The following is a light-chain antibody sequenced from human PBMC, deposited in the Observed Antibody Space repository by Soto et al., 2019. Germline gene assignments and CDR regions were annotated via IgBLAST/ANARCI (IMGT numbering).Light chain of an antibody. CDR3: QQYYSYPFT. Sequence: AIRMTQSPSSLSASTGDRVTITCRASQGISSYLAWYQQKPGKAPKLLIYAASTLQSVVPSRFSGSGSGTDFTLTISCLQSEDSATYCCQQYYSYPFTFGPGTKVDIK. J-gene: IGKJ3*01. CDR1: QGISSY. V-gene: IGKV1-8*01. CDR2: AAS.